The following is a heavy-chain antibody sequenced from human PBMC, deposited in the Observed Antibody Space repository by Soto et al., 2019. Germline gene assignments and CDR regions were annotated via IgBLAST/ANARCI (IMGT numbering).Heavy chain of an antibody. CDR3: ARSTYCNGGSCYPQY. V-gene: IGHV3-30*03. CDR2: ISYDGSDR. CDR1: GFTFSYYV. Sequence: GGSLRLSCEAPGFTFSYYVFHWVRQSPGKGLEWVAMISYDGSDRYYRDSVQGRFTISRDDSKNTVFLQMNSLRTEDTAMYYCARSTYCNGGSCYPQYWGPGTLVTVSS. D-gene: IGHD2-15*01. J-gene: IGHJ4*02.